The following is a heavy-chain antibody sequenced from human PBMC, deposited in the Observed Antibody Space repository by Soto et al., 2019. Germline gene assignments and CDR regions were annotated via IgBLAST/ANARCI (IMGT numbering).Heavy chain of an antibody. J-gene: IGHJ6*03. V-gene: IGHV4-31*03. Sequence: SETLSLTCTVSGGSISSGGYYWSWIRQHPGKGLEWTGYIYYSGSTYYNPSLKSRVTISVDTSKNQFSLKLSSVTAADTAVYYCASMDSRDYYYYYMDVWGKGTTVTVSS. CDR2: IYYSGST. CDR3: ASMDSRDYYYYYMDV. CDR1: GGSISSGGYY. D-gene: IGHD2-2*03.